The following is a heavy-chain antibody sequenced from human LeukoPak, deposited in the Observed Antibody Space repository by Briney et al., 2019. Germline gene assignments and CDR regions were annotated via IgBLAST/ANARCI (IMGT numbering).Heavy chain of an antibody. J-gene: IGHJ3*02. Sequence: PSETLSLTCTVSGGSISSSSYYWGWIRQPPGKGLEWIGSIYYSGSTYYNPSLKSRVTISVDTSKNQFSLKLGSVTAADTAVYYCARDPFIAARPDGAFDIWGQGTMVTVSS. CDR1: GGSISSSSYY. CDR3: ARDPFIAARPDGAFDI. CDR2: IYYSGST. V-gene: IGHV4-39*07. D-gene: IGHD6-6*01.